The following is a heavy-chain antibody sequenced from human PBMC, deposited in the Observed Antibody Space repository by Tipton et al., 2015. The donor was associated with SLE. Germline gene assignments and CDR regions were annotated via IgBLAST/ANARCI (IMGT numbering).Heavy chain of an antibody. J-gene: IGHJ4*02. CDR2: INHSGST. Sequence: TLSLNCAVYGGSFSGYYWSWIRQPPGKGLVWIGEINHSGSTNYNPSLKSRVTISVETSKNQFSLKLSSVTAADTAVYYCARVAGIAAAGYFDYWGQGTLVTVSS. D-gene: IGHD6-13*01. CDR1: GGSFSGYY. CDR3: ARVAGIAAAGYFDY. V-gene: IGHV4-34*01.